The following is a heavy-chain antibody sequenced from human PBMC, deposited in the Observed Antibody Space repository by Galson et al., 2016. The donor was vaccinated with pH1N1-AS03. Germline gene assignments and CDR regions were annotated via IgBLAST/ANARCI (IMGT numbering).Heavy chain of an antibody. Sequence: SLRLSCAASGFTFSGSHMHWVRQASGKGLEWVGHIRSKSDNYATVYSASVNGRFTISRDDSKSTAYLQMDSLKAEDTAVYYCCRQPVSVHDYWGQGTLVTVSS. J-gene: IGHJ4*02. CDR1: GFTFSGSH. D-gene: IGHD1-14*01. CDR3: CRQPVSVHDY. CDR2: IRSKSDNYAT. V-gene: IGHV3-73*01.